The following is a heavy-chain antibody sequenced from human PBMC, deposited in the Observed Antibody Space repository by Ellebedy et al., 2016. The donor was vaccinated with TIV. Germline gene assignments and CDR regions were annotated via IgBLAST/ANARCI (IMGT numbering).Heavy chain of an antibody. CDR3: ARGSPATITSLFNWFDP. J-gene: IGHJ5*02. CDR2: INHSRTT. V-gene: IGHV4-34*01. CDR1: SGSLSGYY. Sequence: MPSETLSLTCAVYSGSLSGYYWTWLRQPPGKGLEWIGEINHSRTTRYNPSLKSRVTLLVDTSSNQFSLKLSSVTAADTAVYYCARGSPATITSLFNWFDPWGQGNLVTVSS. D-gene: IGHD4-11*01.